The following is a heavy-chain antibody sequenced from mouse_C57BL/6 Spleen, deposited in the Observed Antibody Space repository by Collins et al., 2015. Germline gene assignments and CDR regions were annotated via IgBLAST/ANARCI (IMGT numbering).Heavy chain of an antibody. CDR2: IHPSDSDT. D-gene: IGHD1-1*01. CDR3: AIVYGQYYFDY. Sequence: QVQLQQPGAELVKPGASVKVSCKASGYTFTSYWMHWVKQGPGQGLEWVGRIHPSDSDTNYNQEFTGKATLTVDKSSSTAYMQLSSLTSEDSAVYFCAIVYGQYYFDYWGQGTTLTVSS. CDR1: GYTFTSYW. J-gene: IGHJ2*01. V-gene: IGHV1-74*01.